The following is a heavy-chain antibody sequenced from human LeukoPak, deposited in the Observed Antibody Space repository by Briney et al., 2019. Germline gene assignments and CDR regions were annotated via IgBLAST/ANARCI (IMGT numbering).Heavy chain of an antibody. CDR2: ISGSGGST. J-gene: IGHJ4*02. CDR1: GFTFSNHA. CDR3: AKEEGAAAGHSAIDY. D-gene: IGHD6-13*01. Sequence: GGSLRLSCAASGFTFSNHAMTWVRQAPGKWLEWVSGISGSGGSTFYADSVKGRFTISRDNSKNTLYLQMNSLRADDTAVYHCAKEEGAAAGHSAIDYWGQGTLVTVSS. V-gene: IGHV3-23*01.